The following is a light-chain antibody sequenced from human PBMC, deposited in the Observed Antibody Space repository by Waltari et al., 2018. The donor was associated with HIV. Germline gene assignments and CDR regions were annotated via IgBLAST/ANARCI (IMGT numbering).Light chain of an antibody. CDR3: CLFGGRIP. CDR1: SSDVGGYNY. Sequence: QSALTQPRSVSGSPGQSVAISCTGTSSDVGGYNYVSWYQQHPGKAPKLIIYDVSKRPSGVPDRFSGSKSGNTASLTISGLQAEDEADYYCCLFGGRIPFGGGTKLTVL. CDR2: DVS. J-gene: IGLJ2*01. V-gene: IGLV2-11*01.